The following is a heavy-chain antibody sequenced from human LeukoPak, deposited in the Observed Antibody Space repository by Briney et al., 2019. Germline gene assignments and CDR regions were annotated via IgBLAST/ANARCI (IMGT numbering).Heavy chain of an antibody. J-gene: IGHJ2*01. CDR2: IKQDGSVK. Sequence: PGGSLRLSCTASGFTFRSRWMSWVRQAPGMGLEWVANIKQDGSVKYYVDSVKGRFTISRDNAKTSLYLQMNSLRAEDTAVYYCAREYMVRGVRDWYFDLWGRGTLVTVSS. V-gene: IGHV3-7*01. D-gene: IGHD3-10*01. CDR1: GFTFRSRW. CDR3: AREYMVRGVRDWYFDL.